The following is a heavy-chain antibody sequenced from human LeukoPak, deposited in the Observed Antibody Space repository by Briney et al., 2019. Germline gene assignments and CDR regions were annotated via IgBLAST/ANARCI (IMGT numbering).Heavy chain of an antibody. CDR3: ARGLITMVRGVITPPPREFDY. CDR1: GYTFTSYD. CDR2: MNPNSGNT. J-gene: IGHJ4*02. V-gene: IGHV1-8*01. Sequence: ASVKVSCKASGYTFTSYDINWVRQATGQGLEWMGWMNPNSGNTGYAQKFQGRVTMTRDTSISTAYMELSRLRSDDTAVYYCARGLITMVRGVITPPPREFDYWGQGTLVTVSS. D-gene: IGHD3-10*01.